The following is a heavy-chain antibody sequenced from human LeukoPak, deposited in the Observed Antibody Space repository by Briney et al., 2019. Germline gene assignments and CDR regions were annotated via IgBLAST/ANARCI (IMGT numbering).Heavy chain of an antibody. J-gene: IGHJ6*02. V-gene: IGHV1-69*10. Sequence: SVKVSCKASGGTFISYAISWVRQAPGQGLEWMGGIIPIFGIANYAQKFQGRVTITADKSTSTAYMELSSLRSEDTAVYYCARGHIVVVPAAMFMTNYGMDVWGQGTTVTVSS. D-gene: IGHD2-2*01. CDR3: ARGHIVVVPAAMFMTNYGMDV. CDR1: GGTFISYA. CDR2: IIPIFGIA.